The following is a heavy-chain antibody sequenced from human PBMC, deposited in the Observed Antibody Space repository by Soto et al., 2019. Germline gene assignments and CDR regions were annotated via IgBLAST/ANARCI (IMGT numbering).Heavy chain of an antibody. CDR1: GYTFTSYG. CDR3: ARTDSGSYPDDGWFYT. CDR2: ISAYNGNT. J-gene: IGHJ5*02. D-gene: IGHD1-26*01. V-gene: IGHV1-18*01. Sequence: QVQLVQSGAEVKKPGASVKVSCKASGYTFTSYGISWVRQAPGQGLEGMGWISAYNGNTNYAQKLQGRVTMTTDTSTSTAYMELRSLRSDDTAVYYWARTDSGSYPDDGWFYTWGQGTLVTVSS.